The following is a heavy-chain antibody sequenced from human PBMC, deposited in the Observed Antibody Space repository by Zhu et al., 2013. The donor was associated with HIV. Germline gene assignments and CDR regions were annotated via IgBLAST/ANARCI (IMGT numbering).Heavy chain of an antibody. D-gene: IGHD6-13*01. CDR1: GYTFTGYY. CDR3: ARARYSSSWSRKRLNWFDP. CDR2: INPNSGGT. V-gene: IGHV1-2*04. Sequence: QVQLVQSGAEVKKPGASVKVSCKASGYTFTGYYMHWVRQAPGQGLEWMGWINPNSGGTNYAQKFQGWVTMTRDTSISTAYMELSRLRSDDTAVYYCARARYSSSWSRKRLNWFDPWGQGTLVTVSS. J-gene: IGHJ5*02.